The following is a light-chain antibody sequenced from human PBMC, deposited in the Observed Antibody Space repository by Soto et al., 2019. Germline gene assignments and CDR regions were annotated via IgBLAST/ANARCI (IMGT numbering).Light chain of an antibody. CDR3: QQSYTTLWT. CDR1: QSIASY. V-gene: IGKV1-39*01. CDR2: AAS. J-gene: IGKJ1*01. Sequence: DIHMTQSPSSLSASMGDRVTISCRASQSIASYLNWYQQKTGTAPKLLIYAASTLQSGVPSRFSGSGSGTDFTLTISGLQPEDVATYYCQQSYTTLWTFGQGTKVEIK.